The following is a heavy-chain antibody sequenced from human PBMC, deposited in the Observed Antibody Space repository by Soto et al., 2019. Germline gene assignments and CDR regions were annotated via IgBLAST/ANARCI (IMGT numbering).Heavy chain of an antibody. J-gene: IGHJ6*02. CDR1: GGTFSSYA. V-gene: IGHV1-69*13. D-gene: IGHD6-13*01. Sequence: ASVKVSCNASGGTFSSYAISWVRQAPGQGLEWMGGIIPIFGTANYAQKFQGRVTITADESTSTAYMELSSLRSEDTAVYYCASTAAAGKGGGYYYGMDVWGQGTTVTVSS. CDR2: IIPIFGTA. CDR3: ASTAAAGKGGGYYYGMDV.